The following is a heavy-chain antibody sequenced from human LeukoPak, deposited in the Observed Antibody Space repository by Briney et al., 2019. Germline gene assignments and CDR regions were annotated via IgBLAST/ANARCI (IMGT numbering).Heavy chain of an antibody. V-gene: IGHV1-18*01. CDR1: GYTFTNYG. CDR3: ARDRGWFGELLPYPD. CDR2: ISGYNGNT. Sequence: ASVTVSCKASGYTFTNYGISWVRQAPGQGLEWMGWISGYNGNTNYAQKLQGRVTMTTDTSTSTAYMEPRSLRSDDTAVYYCARDRGWFGELLPYPDWGQGTLVTVSS. D-gene: IGHD3-10*01. J-gene: IGHJ4*02.